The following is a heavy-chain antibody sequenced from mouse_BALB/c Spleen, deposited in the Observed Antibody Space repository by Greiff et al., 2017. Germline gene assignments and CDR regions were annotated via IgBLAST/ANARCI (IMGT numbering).Heavy chain of an antibody. D-gene: IGHD2-10*01. J-gene: IGHJ2*01. V-gene: IGHV8-8*01. Sequence: QVTLKESGPGILQPSQTLSLTCSFSGFSLSTSGMSVGWIRQPSGKGLEWLAHIWWNDDKYYNPALKSRLTISKDTSNNQVFLKIASVVTADTATYYCARILLGPFDYWGQGTTLTVSS. CDR1: GFSLSTSGMS. CDR3: ARILLGPFDY. CDR2: IWWNDDK.